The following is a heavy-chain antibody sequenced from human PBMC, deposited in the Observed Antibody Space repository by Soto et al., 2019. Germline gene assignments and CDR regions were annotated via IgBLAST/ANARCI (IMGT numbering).Heavy chain of an antibody. CDR1: GFTFSSYD. CDR2: IGTAGDT. J-gene: IGHJ3*02. Sequence: GGSLRLSCAASGFTFSSYDMHWVRQATGKGLEWVSAIGTAGDTYYPGSVKGRFTISRENAKNSLYLQMNSLRAGDTAVYYCARGPRRDSSGWYRVEGAFDIWGQGTMVTVSS. CDR3: ARGPRRDSSGWYRVEGAFDI. D-gene: IGHD6-19*01. V-gene: IGHV3-13*01.